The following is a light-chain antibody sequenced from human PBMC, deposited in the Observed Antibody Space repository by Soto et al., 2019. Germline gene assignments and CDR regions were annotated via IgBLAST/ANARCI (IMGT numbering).Light chain of an antibody. CDR2: DAS. CDR3: QQRSTWPLT. Sequence: EIVLTQSPATLSLSPGERATLSCRASQGITTYVAWYQHKPGQAPRLLIHDASDRATGIPARFSGSRSGTDFLLPSSSLEPQDFVVFYCQQRSTWPLTFGGGTKM. V-gene: IGKV3-11*01. J-gene: IGKJ4*01. CDR1: QGITTY.